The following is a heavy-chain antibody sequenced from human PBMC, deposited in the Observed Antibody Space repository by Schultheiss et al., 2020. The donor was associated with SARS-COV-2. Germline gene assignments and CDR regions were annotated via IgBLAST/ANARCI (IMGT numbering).Heavy chain of an antibody. CDR3: AKDWGDFWSGSRWFDP. V-gene: IGHV4-61*08. D-gene: IGHD3-3*01. Sequence: SETLSLTCTVSGGSISSGGYYWSWIRQPPGKGLEWIGYIYYSGSTNYNPSLKSRVTISVDTSKNQFSLKLSSVTAADTAVYYCAKDWGDFWSGSRWFDPWGQGTLVTVSS. CDR2: IYYSGST. J-gene: IGHJ5*02. CDR1: GGSISSGGYY.